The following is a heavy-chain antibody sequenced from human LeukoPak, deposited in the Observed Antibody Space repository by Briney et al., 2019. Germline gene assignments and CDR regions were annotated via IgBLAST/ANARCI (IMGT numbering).Heavy chain of an antibody. J-gene: IGHJ5*02. D-gene: IGHD2-2*01. CDR2: ISSSSSYI. CDR3: ARARYCSSTSCYNWFDP. Sequence: GGSLRLSCAASGFTFSSYSMNWVRQAPGKGPEWVSSISSSSSYIYYADSVRGRFTISRDNAKNSLYLQMNSLRAEDTAVYYCARARYCSSTSCYNWFDPWGQGTLVTVSS. CDR1: GFTFSSYS. V-gene: IGHV3-21*01.